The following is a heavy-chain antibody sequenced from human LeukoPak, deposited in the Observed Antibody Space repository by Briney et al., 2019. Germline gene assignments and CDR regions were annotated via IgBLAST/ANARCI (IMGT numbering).Heavy chain of an antibody. CDR2: IYYSGST. CDR3: ASAAGFDY. D-gene: IGHD6-13*01. V-gene: IGHV4-38-2*02. Sequence: SETLSLTCTVSGYSISSGYYWGWIRQPPGKGLEWTGSIYYSGSTYYNPSLKSRVTISVDTSKNQFSLELSSVTAADTAVYYCASAAGFDYWGQGTLVTVSS. J-gene: IGHJ4*02. CDR1: GYSISSGYY.